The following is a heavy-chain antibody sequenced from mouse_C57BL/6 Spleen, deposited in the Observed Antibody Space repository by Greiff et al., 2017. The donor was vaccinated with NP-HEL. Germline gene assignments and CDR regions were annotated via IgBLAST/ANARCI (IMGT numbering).Heavy chain of an antibody. CDR3: ASFMDY. CDR1: GFTFSSYG. Sequence: EVKLVESGGDLVKPGGSLKLSCAASGFTFSSYGMSWVRQTPDKRLEWVATISSGGSYTYYPDSVKGRFTISRDNAKNTLYLQMSSLKSEDTAMYYCASFMDYWGQGTSVTVSS. J-gene: IGHJ4*01. V-gene: IGHV5-6*01. CDR2: ISSGGSYT.